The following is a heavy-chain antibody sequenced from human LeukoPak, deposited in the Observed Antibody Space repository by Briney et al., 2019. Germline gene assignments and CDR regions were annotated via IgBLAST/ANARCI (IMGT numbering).Heavy chain of an antibody. D-gene: IGHD5-12*01. CDR3: AINGGGDSGYGNFDY. Sequence: PGRSLRLSCAVSGFTFDDYAMHWVRQVPGKGLEWVSGINWNSDSIGYADSVKGRFTTSRYNAKNSLYLQMNSLRAEDTAFYYCAINGGGDSGYGNFDYWGQGTLVTVSS. CDR1: GFTFDDYA. CDR2: INWNSDSI. J-gene: IGHJ4*02. V-gene: IGHV3-9*01.